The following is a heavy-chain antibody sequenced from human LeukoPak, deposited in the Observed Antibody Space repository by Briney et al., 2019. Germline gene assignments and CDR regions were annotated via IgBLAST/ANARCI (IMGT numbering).Heavy chain of an antibody. CDR1: GYSISIGYS. V-gene: IGHV4-38-2*01. CDR2: FHHSGST. Sequence: SETLSLTCAVSGYSISIGYSWAWVRQPPGKGLEWIGSFHHSGSTFYNPSLKSRVTISADRSKNQFSLRLSSVTAADTAVYSCARFDYVWETHGMDAFDIWGQGTMVTVSS. D-gene: IGHD3-16*01. J-gene: IGHJ3*02. CDR3: ARFDYVWETHGMDAFDI.